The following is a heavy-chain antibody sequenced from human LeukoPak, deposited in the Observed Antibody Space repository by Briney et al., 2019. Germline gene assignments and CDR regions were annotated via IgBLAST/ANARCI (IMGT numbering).Heavy chain of an antibody. CDR2: ISSSSSYI. CDR3: ARDLVSGTMGY. D-gene: IGHD3-10*01. Sequence: GGSLRLSCAASGFTFSSYSMNWVRQAPGKGLEWVSSISSSSSYIYYADSVKGRFTISRDYAKNSLYLQMNSLRAEGTAVYYCARDLVSGTMGYWGQGTLVTVSS. J-gene: IGHJ4*02. V-gene: IGHV3-21*01. CDR1: GFTFSSYS.